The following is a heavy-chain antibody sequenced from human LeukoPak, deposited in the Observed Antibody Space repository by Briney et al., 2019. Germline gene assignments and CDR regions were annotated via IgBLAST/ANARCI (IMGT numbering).Heavy chain of an antibody. CDR3: ATQQWPPAEGAFDI. D-gene: IGHD6-19*01. CDR1: GVSINNNKW. Sequence: PSETLSLTCAVSGVSINNNKWWSWVRQPPGKGLEWIGEIHPSGSTTYSPSLKSRVTMSVDKSKNRFSLKLTSVTAADTAVYYCATQQWPPAEGAFDIWGQGTMVTVSS. J-gene: IGHJ3*02. V-gene: IGHV4-4*02. CDR2: IHPSGST.